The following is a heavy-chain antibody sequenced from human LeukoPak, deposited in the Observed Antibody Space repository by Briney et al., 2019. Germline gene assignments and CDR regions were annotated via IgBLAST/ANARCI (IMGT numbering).Heavy chain of an antibody. V-gene: IGHV3-23*01. CDR3: AKDGRSDLGDHHEYFDY. J-gene: IGHJ4*02. CDR2: VSYTGGMT. Sequence: PGGSLRLSCAASGFPFSSYAMSWVRQAPGKGLEWVSAVSYTGGMTYYADSVKGRFTISRDYSKNTLYLQMNGLRAEDTAVYYCAKDGRSDLGDHHEYFDYWGQGTLVTVSS. CDR1: GFPFSSYA. D-gene: IGHD4-17*01.